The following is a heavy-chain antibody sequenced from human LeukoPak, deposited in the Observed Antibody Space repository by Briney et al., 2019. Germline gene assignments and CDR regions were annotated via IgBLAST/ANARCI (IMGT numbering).Heavy chain of an antibody. CDR1: VGSISSYY. CDR3: ARHDQEYYYDSSGPNWFDP. D-gene: IGHD3-22*01. J-gene: IGHJ5*02. V-gene: IGHV4-59*08. Sequence: PSETLSLTCTVSVGSISSYYWRWLRQPTRRAVEGTGYLYYSGSNNYNPSVKSRVTISVDTSKNKFSLKLSSVTAGDTAVYYCARHDQEYYYDSSGPNWFDPWGQGTLVTVSS. CDR2: LYYSGSN.